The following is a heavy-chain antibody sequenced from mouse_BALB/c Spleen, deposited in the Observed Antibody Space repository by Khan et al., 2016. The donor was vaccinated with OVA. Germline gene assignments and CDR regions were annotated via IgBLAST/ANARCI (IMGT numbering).Heavy chain of an antibody. J-gene: IGHJ2*01. CDR1: GYSITSGYG. CDR3: ARTARIKY. D-gene: IGHD1-2*01. Sequence: EVQLQESGPGLVKPSQSLSLTCTVTGYSITSGYGWNWIRQFPGNKLEWMGYISYSGSTNYNPSLKSRISITRDTSKNQFFLQLNSMTTEDKATYYCARTARIKYWGQGTTLTVSS. V-gene: IGHV3-2*02. CDR2: ISYSGST.